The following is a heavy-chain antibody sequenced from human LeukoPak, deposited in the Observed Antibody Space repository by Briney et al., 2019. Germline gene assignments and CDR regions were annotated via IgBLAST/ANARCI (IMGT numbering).Heavy chain of an antibody. CDR1: GGSISSGDYY. CDR2: IYYSGST. V-gene: IGHV4-30-4*08. Sequence: SETLSLTCTVSGGSISSGDYYWSWIRQPPGKGLEWIGYIYYSGSTYYNPSLKSRVTISVDTSKNQFSLKLSSVTAADTAVYYCASQLDCSGGSCYRRFDYWGQGTLVTVSS. J-gene: IGHJ4*02. D-gene: IGHD2-15*01. CDR3: ASQLDCSGGSCYRRFDY.